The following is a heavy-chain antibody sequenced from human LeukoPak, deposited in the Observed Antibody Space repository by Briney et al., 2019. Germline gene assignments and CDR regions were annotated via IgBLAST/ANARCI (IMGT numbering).Heavy chain of an antibody. CDR2: ISFSGST. Sequence: SSETLSLTCTVSGGSISNYYWGWIRQPPGTGLQWIGSISFSGSTYYNPSLKSRVTISGDTSKNQFSLNLNAVTAADTAVYYCARHRGSGSYYDPHDYWGQGTLVTVSS. CDR1: GGSISNYY. CDR3: ARHRGSGSYYDPHDY. J-gene: IGHJ4*02. V-gene: IGHV4-39*01. D-gene: IGHD1-26*01.